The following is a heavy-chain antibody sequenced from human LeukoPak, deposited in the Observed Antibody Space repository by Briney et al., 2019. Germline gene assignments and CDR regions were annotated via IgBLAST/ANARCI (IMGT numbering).Heavy chain of an antibody. CDR2: ISAYNGNT. Sequence: ASVKVSCKASGYTFTSYGVSWVRQAPGQGLEWMGWISAYNGNTNYAQKLQGRVTMTTDTSTSTAYMELRSLRSDDTAVYYCARVGFGELSYWFDPWGQGTLVTVSS. CDR3: ARVGFGELSYWFDP. V-gene: IGHV1-18*01. J-gene: IGHJ5*02. D-gene: IGHD3-10*01. CDR1: GYTFTSYG.